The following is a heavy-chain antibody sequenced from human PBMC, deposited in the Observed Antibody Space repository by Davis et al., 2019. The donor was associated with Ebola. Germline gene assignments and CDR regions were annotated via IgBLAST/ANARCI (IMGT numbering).Heavy chain of an antibody. D-gene: IGHD3-16*02. Sequence: GEFLKISCAASGFTFSDYYMSWIRQAPGKGLEWVAVISYDGSNKYYADSVKGRFTISRDNSKNTLYLQMNSLRAEDTAVYYCARGLVTFGGVIAPGYWGQGTLVTVFS. J-gene: IGHJ4*02. CDR1: GFTFSDYY. CDR2: ISYDGSNK. V-gene: IGHV3-30*03. CDR3: ARGLVTFGGVIAPGY.